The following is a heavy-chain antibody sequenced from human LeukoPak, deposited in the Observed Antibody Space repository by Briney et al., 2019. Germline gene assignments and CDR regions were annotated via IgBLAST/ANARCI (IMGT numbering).Heavy chain of an antibody. CDR3: VRGDYGDYTLFDY. V-gene: IGHV3-53*01. Sequence: PGGSLRLSCAASGFTVSSNYMSWVRQAPGKGLEWVSVIYSGDSTYYADSVKGRFTISRDNYKNTLYLQMNSLRAEDTAVYYCVRGDYGDYTLFDYWGQGTLVTVSS. CDR1: GFTVSSNY. J-gene: IGHJ4*02. CDR2: IYSGDST. D-gene: IGHD4-17*01.